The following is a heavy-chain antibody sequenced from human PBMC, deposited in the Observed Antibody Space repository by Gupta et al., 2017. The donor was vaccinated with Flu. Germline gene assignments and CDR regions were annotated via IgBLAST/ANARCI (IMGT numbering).Heavy chain of an antibody. D-gene: IGHD1-14*01. CDR2: IRNKANSYTT. CDR3: SRGETGPSPPGRNDC. CDR1: GFTFSEHY. J-gene: IGHJ4*02. V-gene: IGHV3-72*01. Sequence: RLVESGGGLVQPGGSLRLSCVVSGFTFSEHYMAWIRQAPGKGLEWVGRIRNKANSYTTEYAASVKDRFTITRDDSKSSLYLQMNSLKNEDTAVYYCSRGETGPSPPGRNDCWGQGTLVTVSP.